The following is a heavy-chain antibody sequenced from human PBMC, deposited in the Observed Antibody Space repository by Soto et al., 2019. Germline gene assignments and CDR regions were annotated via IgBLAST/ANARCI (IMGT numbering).Heavy chain of an antibody. V-gene: IGHV2-5*02. Sequence: QITLKESGPTLVTPTQTLTLTCTFSGFSLGTSGVCVGWIRQPPGKALEWLVIIYWDDDKRYSPSLRSRLTITKDPSRNQVVLTMTNVDPVDTATYFCAHRRIGVSQWYYGDFDYGGQGTLVTVSS. D-gene: IGHD3-10*01. CDR3: AHRRIGVSQWYYGDFDY. CDR1: GFSLGTSGVC. J-gene: IGHJ4*02. CDR2: IYWDDDK.